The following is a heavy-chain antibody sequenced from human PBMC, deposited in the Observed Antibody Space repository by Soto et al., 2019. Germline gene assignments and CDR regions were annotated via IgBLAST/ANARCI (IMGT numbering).Heavy chain of an antibody. Sequence: NPSETLSLTCTVSGGSINSCDYYWSWIRQHPGKGLEWIGYIYYSGSTYYNPSLKSRVTISVDTSKNQFSLKLSSVTAADTAVYYCARWWSGSRQGFDPWGQGTLVTVSS. D-gene: IGHD3-3*01. V-gene: IGHV4-31*03. CDR1: GGSINSCDYY. CDR2: IYYSGST. CDR3: ARWWSGSRQGFDP. J-gene: IGHJ5*02.